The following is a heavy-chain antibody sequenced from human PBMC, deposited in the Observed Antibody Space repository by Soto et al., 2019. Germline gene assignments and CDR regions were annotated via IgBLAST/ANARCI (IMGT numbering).Heavy chain of an antibody. D-gene: IGHD5-18*01. CDR2: ISSSGSTI. CDR3: ARDPGPTVGYSYGLDY. J-gene: IGHJ4*02. Sequence: GGSLRLSCAASGFTFSDYYMSWIRQAPGKGLEWVSYISSSGSTIYYADSVKGRFTISRDNAKNSLYLQMNSLRAEDTAVYYCARDPGPTVGYSYGLDYWGQGTLVTVSS. V-gene: IGHV3-11*01. CDR1: GFTFSDYY.